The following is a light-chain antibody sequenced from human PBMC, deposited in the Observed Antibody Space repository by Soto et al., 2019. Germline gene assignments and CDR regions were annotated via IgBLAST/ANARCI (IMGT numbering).Light chain of an antibody. CDR2: DVS. J-gene: IGLJ1*01. V-gene: IGLV2-14*01. Sequence: QSALTQPASVSGSPGQSITISCTGTSSDVGGYNYVSWYQQHPGKAPKLMIYDVSNRPSGVSNRLSGSKSGNMASLTISGLQAEDEADYYCSSYTSSSTLLYVFGTGTKLTVL. CDR1: SSDVGGYNY. CDR3: SSYTSSSTLLYV.